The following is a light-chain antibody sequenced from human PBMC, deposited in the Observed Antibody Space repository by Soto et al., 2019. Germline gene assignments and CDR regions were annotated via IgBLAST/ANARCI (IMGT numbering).Light chain of an antibody. Sequence: QSALTQPASVSGSPGQSITISCTGTSCDVGGYNYVSWYQHHPGKAPQLMIYEVRHRPSGISNRFSASKSGNTASLTISGLQAEDEADYYCSSKTSSRPGVLFGGGTKLTVL. CDR2: EVR. J-gene: IGLJ2*01. V-gene: IGLV2-14*01. CDR1: SCDVGGYNY. CDR3: SSKTSSRPGVL.